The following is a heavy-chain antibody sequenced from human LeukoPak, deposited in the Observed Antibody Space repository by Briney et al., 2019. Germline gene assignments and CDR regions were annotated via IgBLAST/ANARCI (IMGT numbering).Heavy chain of an antibody. CDR2: ISYDGSNK. CDR1: GFTFSSYA. CDR3: ARLGTGLSGSNCFDY. J-gene: IGHJ4*02. D-gene: IGHD1-26*01. V-gene: IGHV3-30-3*01. Sequence: GGSLRLSCAASGFTFSSYAMHWVRQAPGKGLEWVAVISYDGSNKYYADSVKGRFTISRDNSKNTLYLQMNSLRAEDTAVYYCARLGTGLSGSNCFDYWGQGTLVTVSS.